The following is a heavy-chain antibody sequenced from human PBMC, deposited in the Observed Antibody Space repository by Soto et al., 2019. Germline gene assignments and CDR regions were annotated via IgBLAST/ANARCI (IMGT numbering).Heavy chain of an antibody. CDR1: GFTFSSYD. D-gene: IGHD6-6*01. V-gene: IGHV3-13*01. J-gene: IGHJ6*02. Sequence: EVQLVESGGGLVQPGGSLRLSCVSSGFTFSSYDMHWVRQATGKGLEWVSAIGTAGDTYYPGSVKGRFNISRENAKNSLYLQMNNLRAGDQAVYYCASEHIGSSGSGYYGLDVWGQGTTVTVSS. CDR3: ASEHIGSSGSGYYGLDV. CDR2: IGTAGDT.